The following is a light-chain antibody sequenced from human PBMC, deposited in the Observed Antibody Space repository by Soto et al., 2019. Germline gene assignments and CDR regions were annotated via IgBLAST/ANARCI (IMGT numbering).Light chain of an antibody. Sequence: DIQMTQSPSTLSVSVGDRVTITCRASQSISSWLAWYQQKPGKAPKLLISDASSLKSGVPSRFSGSGSATEFTLTITSLQPDDFATYYCQQYNSHSRTFGQGTKVEIK. CDR3: QQYNSHSRT. CDR1: QSISSW. CDR2: DAS. J-gene: IGKJ1*01. V-gene: IGKV1-5*01.